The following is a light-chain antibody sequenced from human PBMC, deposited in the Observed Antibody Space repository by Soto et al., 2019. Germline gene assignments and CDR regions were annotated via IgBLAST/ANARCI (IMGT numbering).Light chain of an antibody. CDR1: SSNIGSNY. CDR3: KSYAGSNTYV. CDR2: KNN. Sequence: QSVLTQPPSASGTPGQRVTISCSGSSSNIGSNYVYWYQQLPGTAPKLLIYKNNQRPSGVPDRFSGSKSGTSASLAISGLQAADGADYFCKSYAGSNTYVFGSGTKVTVL. J-gene: IGLJ1*01. V-gene: IGLV1-47*01.